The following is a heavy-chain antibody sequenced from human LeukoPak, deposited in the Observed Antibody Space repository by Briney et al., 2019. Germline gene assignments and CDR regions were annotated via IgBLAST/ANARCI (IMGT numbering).Heavy chain of an antibody. J-gene: IGHJ5*02. CDR3: ARARGDIVVVLAAIWFDP. CDR1: GYTFTGYY. CDR2: FKPNNGGT. V-gene: IGHV1-2*02. Sequence: GASVKVSCKASGYTFTGYYMHWVRQAPGQGLEWMGWFKPNNGGTNYAQKFQGRVSMTTDTSISTGYMELSRLRSDDTAVYYCARARGDIVVVLAAIWFDPWGQGTLVTVSS. D-gene: IGHD2-2*01.